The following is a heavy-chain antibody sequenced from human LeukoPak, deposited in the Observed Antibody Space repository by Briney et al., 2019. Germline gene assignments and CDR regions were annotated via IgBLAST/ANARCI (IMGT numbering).Heavy chain of an antibody. V-gene: IGHV3-23*01. D-gene: IGHD3-10*01. CDR3: AKDSPVTMVRGVYGMDV. J-gene: IGHJ6*02. CDR1: GFTFSSYS. Sequence: GGSLRLSCAASGFTFSSYSMSWVRQAPGKGLEWVSAISGSGGSTYYADYVKGRFTISRDNSKTTLYLQMNSLRAEDTAVYYCAKDSPVTMVRGVYGMDVWGQGTTVTVSS. CDR2: ISGSGGST.